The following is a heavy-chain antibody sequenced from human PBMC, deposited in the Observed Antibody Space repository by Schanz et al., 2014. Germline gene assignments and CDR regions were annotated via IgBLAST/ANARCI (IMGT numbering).Heavy chain of an antibody. CDR1: GYTFTGYN. J-gene: IGHJ4*02. CDR2: INTNTGNP. Sequence: QLVQSGSEFRKPGASVKVSCKASGYTFTGYNMHWVRQAPGQGLEWMGWINTNTGNPTYAQGFTGRFVFSLDTSVSTAYLQISFLKADDTAVFFCARGEANWGQYWGQGTLVTVSS. CDR3: ARGEANWGQY. D-gene: IGHD7-27*01. V-gene: IGHV7-4-1*02.